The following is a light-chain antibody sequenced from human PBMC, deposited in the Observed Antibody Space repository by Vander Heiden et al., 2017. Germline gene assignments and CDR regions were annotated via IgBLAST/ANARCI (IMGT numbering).Light chain of an antibody. CDR2: DAS. Sequence: DIQMTQSPSSLSASGGDRITTTCQASQDIRNFLNWYQVKPGKAPKLLIYDASNLETGVPSRFSGSGSGTDFTLTISSLQPEDIATYYCQQFDDRPALIFGGGTKV. J-gene: IGKJ4*01. V-gene: IGKV1-33*01. CDR3: QQFDDRPALI. CDR1: QDIRNF.